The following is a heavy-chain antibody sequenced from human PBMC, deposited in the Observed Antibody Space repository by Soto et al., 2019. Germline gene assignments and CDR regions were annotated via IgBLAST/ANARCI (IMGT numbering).Heavy chain of an antibody. V-gene: IGHV3-11*06. J-gene: IGHJ5*02. CDR2: ISGSSIYI. CDR3: AREGALKPFSS. CDR1: GGSISSSS. Sequence: LSLTCTVSGGSISSSSYYWGWIRQPPGKGLEWVSHISGSSIYIHYADSVRGRFTISRDNAKNSVYLQMDSLRVEDTAVYYCAREGALKPFSSWGQGALVTVSS.